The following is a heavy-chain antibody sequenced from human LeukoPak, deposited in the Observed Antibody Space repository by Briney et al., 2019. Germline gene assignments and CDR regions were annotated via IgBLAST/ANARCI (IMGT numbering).Heavy chain of an antibody. D-gene: IGHD3-10*01. CDR3: ARGRSDYYLDS. V-gene: IGHV1-2*02. Sequence: ASVKVSCKTSGYTFTGYYMHWVRQAPGQGLEWMGWINPDSGGTNYAQKFQGRVTMTRDTSISTAYMGLSRLTSDDTAVYYCARGRSDYYLDSWGQGTLVTVSS. J-gene: IGHJ4*02. CDR1: GYTFTGYY. CDR2: INPDSGGT.